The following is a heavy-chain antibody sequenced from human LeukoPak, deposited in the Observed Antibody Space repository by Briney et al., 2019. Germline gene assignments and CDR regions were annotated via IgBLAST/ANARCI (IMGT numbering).Heavy chain of an antibody. V-gene: IGHV4-59*01. CDR1: GGSISSYY. J-gene: IGHJ6*03. D-gene: IGHD2-2*01. CDR3: ARVVAATDYYYYYYYMDV. Sequence: PSETLSLTCTVSGGSISSYYWSWIRQPPGKGLEWIGYIHYSGSTNYNPSLKSRVTISVDTSKNQFSLQLSSVTAADTAVYYCARVVAATDYYYYYYYMDVWGKGTTVTVSS. CDR2: IHYSGST.